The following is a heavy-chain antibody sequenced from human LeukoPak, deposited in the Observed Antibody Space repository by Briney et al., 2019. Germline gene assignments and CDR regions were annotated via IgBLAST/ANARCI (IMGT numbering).Heavy chain of an antibody. CDR1: GFTFSSYA. CDR3: ARDASYQLLSYWFDP. D-gene: IGHD2-2*01. Sequence: GSLRLSCAASGFTFSSYAMHWVRQAPGKGREWVAVISYDGSNKYYADSVKGRFTIARDNSKNTLYLQMNSLRAEDTAVYYCARDASYQLLSYWFDPWGQGTLVTVSS. CDR2: ISYDGSNK. J-gene: IGHJ5*02. V-gene: IGHV3-30*04.